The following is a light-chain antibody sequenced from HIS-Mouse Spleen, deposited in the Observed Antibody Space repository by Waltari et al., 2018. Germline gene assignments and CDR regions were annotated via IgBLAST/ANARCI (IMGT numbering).Light chain of an antibody. V-gene: IGLV2-23*01. Sequence: QSALTQPASVSGSPGPSITISCTGTSSDVGSYNLFSWYQQHPVKAPKLMIYEGSKRPSGVSNRFSGSKSGNTASLTISGLQAEDEADYYCCSYAGSSPYVVFGGGTKLTVL. J-gene: IGLJ2*01. CDR1: SSDVGSYNL. CDR2: EGS. CDR3: CSYAGSSPYVV.